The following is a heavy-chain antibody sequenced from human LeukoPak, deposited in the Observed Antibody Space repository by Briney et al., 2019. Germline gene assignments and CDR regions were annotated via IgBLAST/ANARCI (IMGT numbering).Heavy chain of an antibody. Sequence: PGGSLRLSCAASGFSFSNFWMHWGRQAPGEGLVWVSRISPDGSETTYADSVKGRFTISRDNAKNTLYLQLSSLRAEDTAVYYCARDMWGSFDCWGQGALVTVSS. V-gene: IGHV3-74*01. CDR1: GFSFSNFW. CDR2: ISPDGSET. CDR3: ARDMWGSFDC. D-gene: IGHD7-27*01. J-gene: IGHJ4*02.